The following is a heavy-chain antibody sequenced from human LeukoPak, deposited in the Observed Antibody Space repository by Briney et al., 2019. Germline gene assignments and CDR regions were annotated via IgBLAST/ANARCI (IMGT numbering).Heavy chain of an antibody. D-gene: IGHD2-2*01. Sequence: SETLSLTCTVSGGSISSYYWSWIRQPPGKGLEWIGYIYYSGSTNYNPSLKSRVTISVDTSKNQFSLKLSSVTAADTAVYYCARDAYQQPGWFDPWGQGTLVTVSS. CDR2: IYYSGST. J-gene: IGHJ5*02. V-gene: IGHV4-59*01. CDR1: GGSISSYY. CDR3: ARDAYQQPGWFDP.